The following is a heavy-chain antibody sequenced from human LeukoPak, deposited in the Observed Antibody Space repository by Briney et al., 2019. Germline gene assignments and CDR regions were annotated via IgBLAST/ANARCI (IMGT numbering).Heavy chain of an antibody. D-gene: IGHD5-18*01. CDR2: IYPCDSDP. V-gene: IGHV5-51*01. Sequence: GESLMISCKASGYNFTSYWIGGVRQMPGKGLEWIGSIYPCDSDPRYSPSFQGQVIISADKSISTAYLQWSSLKASDTAMYYCVRLRYTYGYGDYWGQGALVTVSS. CDR1: GYNFTSYW. CDR3: VRLRYTYGYGDY. J-gene: IGHJ4*02.